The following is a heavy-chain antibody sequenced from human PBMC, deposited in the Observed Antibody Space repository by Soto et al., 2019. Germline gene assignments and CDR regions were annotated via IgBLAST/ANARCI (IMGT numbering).Heavy chain of an antibody. D-gene: IGHD2-21*02. J-gene: IGHJ6*02. CDR3: ARRKRRAYCGGDCSRGMDV. CDR1: GGSFSGYY. CDR2: MNHSGST. V-gene: IGHV4-34*01. Sequence: XGSLCLTCAVYGGSFSGYYWSWIRQPPGKGLGWIGEMNHSGSTNYNPSLKSRVTISVDTSKNQFSLKLSSVTAADTAVYYCARRKRRAYCGGDCSRGMDVWGQRTTGTVSS.